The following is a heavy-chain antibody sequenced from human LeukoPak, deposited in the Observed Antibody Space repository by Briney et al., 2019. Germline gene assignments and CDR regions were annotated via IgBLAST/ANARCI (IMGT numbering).Heavy chain of an antibody. CDR3: ASGPPSGWYLDY. J-gene: IGHJ4*02. CDR2: IIPILGIA. V-gene: IGHV1-69*04. D-gene: IGHD6-19*01. Sequence: GASVKVSCKASGGTFSSYAISWVRQAPGQGLEWMGRIIPILGIANYAQKFQGRVTITADKSTSTAYMELSSLRSEDTAVYYCASGPPSGWYLDYWGQGTLVTVSS. CDR1: GGTFSSYA.